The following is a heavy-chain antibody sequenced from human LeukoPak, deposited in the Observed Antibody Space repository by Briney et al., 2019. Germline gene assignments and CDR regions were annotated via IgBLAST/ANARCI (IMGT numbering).Heavy chain of an antibody. Sequence: GGSLRLSCAASGFTVSSNYMSWVRQAPGKGLEWVSVIYSGGSTYYADSVKGRFTISRDNSKNTLYLQMNSLRAEDTAVYYCAKVIAAAGTRPIYYYYYGMDVWGQGTTVTVSS. J-gene: IGHJ6*02. CDR2: IYSGGST. V-gene: IGHV3-53*01. D-gene: IGHD6-13*01. CDR3: AKVIAAAGTRPIYYYYYGMDV. CDR1: GFTVSSNY.